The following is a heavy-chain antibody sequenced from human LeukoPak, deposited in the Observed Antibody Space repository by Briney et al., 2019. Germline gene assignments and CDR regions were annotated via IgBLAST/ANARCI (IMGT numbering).Heavy chain of an antibody. CDR1: GFTFSSYW. J-gene: IGHJ4*02. D-gene: IGHD6-13*01. CDR2: IKQDGSEK. Sequence: GGSLRLSCAASGFTFSSYWMSWVRQAPGKGLEWVANIKQDGSEKYYVDSVKGRFTISRDNAKNSLYLQMNSLRAEDTAVYYCATDGGPEYSSSWYLYWGQGTLVTVSS. V-gene: IGHV3-7*01. CDR3: ATDGGPEYSSSWYLY.